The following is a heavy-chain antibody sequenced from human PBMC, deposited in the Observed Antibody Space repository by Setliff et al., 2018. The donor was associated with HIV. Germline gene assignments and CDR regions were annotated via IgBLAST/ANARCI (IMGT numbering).Heavy chain of an antibody. J-gene: IGHJ4*02. D-gene: IGHD4-17*01. CDR1: GYSFTSYW. CDR2: IDPSNSNT. V-gene: IGHV5-10-1*01. Sequence: GESLKISCKGSGYSFTSYWISWVRQMPGKGLEWMGRIDPSNSNTNYSPSFQVHVTISADKSISTAYLQWSSLKASDTAMYYCARGFYGDYYFDYWGQGTLVTVSS. CDR3: ARGFYGDYYFDY.